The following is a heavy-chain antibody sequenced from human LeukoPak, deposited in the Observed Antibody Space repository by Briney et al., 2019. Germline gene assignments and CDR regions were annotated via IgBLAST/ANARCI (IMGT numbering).Heavy chain of an antibody. CDR1: GFTFTNYA. CDR3: AKDCNGGNCYIDY. D-gene: IGHD2-15*01. CDR2: MSGRGGST. V-gene: IGHV3-23*01. J-gene: IGHJ4*02. Sequence: GGSLRLSCAASGFTFTNYAMSWVRQAPGKGLEWVSCMSGRGGSTYYADSVKGRFTISSDNSKNTLYLQMNSLRAEDTAIYYCAKDCNGGNCYIDYWGQGTLVTVAS.